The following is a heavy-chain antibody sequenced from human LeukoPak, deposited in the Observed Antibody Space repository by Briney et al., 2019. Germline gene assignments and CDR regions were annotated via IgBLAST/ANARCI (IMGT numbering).Heavy chain of an antibody. CDR3: VRDYRPYSSSWYYDY. CDR2: IYYSGST. Sequence: SETLSLTCTVSGGSISSYYWSWIRQPPGKGLEWIGYIYYSGSTYYNPSLKSRVTISLDTSKNQFSLKLSSVTAADTAVYYCVRDYRPYSSSWYYDYWGQGTLVTVSS. V-gene: IGHV4-59*12. CDR1: GGSISSYY. J-gene: IGHJ4*02. D-gene: IGHD6-13*01.